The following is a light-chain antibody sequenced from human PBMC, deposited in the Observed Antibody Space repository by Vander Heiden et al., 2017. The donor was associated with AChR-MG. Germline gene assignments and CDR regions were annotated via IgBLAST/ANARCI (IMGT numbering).Light chain of an antibody. J-gene: IGLJ2*01. CDR3: AAGDDSLNGPV. CDR1: SSNIGSNN. CDR2: SNN. Sequence: QSVLTQPPSASRPPGQRVTLSCSGSSSNIGSNNVNWYQQHPGTAPKLLIYSNNQRPSGVPDRFSGSKSGTSASLAISGLQSEDEADYYCAAGDDSLNGPVFGGGTKLTVL. V-gene: IGLV1-44*01.